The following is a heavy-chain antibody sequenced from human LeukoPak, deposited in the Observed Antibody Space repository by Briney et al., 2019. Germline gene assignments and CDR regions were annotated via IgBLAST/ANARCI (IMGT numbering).Heavy chain of an antibody. Sequence: SETLSLTCAVSGGSIISSNWWTWVRQPPGRGLEWIGEILHTGGVDYNPSLRGRVTISVDKSKKHFALNLNSVTAADTAVYYCARRFCNSTNYNWGLDVWGQGTTVTVSS. CDR2: ILHTGGV. V-gene: IGHV4-4*02. J-gene: IGHJ6*02. D-gene: IGHD2-2*01. CDR1: GGSIISSNW. CDR3: ARRFCNSTNYNWGLDV.